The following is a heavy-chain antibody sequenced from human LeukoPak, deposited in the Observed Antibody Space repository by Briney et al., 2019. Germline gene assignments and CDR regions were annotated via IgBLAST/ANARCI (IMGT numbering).Heavy chain of an antibody. Sequence: PSETLSLTCTVSGGSISSSSYYWGWIRQPPGKGLEWVGRIYTSGSTNYNPSLKSRVTMSVDTSKNQFSLKLSPVTAADTAVYYCVKELSRSGDYGWFDPWGQGTLVTVSS. CDR2: IYTSGST. V-gene: IGHV4-39*07. J-gene: IGHJ5*02. D-gene: IGHD4-17*01. CDR3: VKELSRSGDYGWFDP. CDR1: GGSISSSSYY.